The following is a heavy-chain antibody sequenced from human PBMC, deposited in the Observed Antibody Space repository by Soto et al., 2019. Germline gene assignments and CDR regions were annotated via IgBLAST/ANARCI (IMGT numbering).Heavy chain of an antibody. J-gene: IGHJ1*01. CDR2: ISSSGSTI. CDR1: GFTFSDYY. V-gene: IGHV3-11*01. CDR3: ARAGVGYCSGGSCYSQYFQH. Sequence: PGGSLRLSCAASGFTFSDYYMSWIRQAPGKGLEWVSYISSSGSTIYYADSVKGRFTISRDNAKNSLYLQMNSLRAEDTAVYYCARAGVGYCSGGSCYSQYFQHWGQGTLVTVSS. D-gene: IGHD2-15*01.